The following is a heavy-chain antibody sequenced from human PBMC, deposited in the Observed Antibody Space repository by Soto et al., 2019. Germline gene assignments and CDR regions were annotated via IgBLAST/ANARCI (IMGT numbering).Heavy chain of an antibody. CDR2: ISAYNGNT. Sequence: ASVKVSCKASGYTFTSYGISWVRQAPGQGLEWMGWISAYNGNTNYAQKLHGKITKPTDTTTSTAYMKLRSLRSDDTAVYYCARDPKIAARYGVFDYWGQGTLVTVSS. CDR3: ARDPKIAARYGVFDY. V-gene: IGHV1-18*01. CDR1: GYTFTSYG. J-gene: IGHJ4*02. D-gene: IGHD6-6*01.